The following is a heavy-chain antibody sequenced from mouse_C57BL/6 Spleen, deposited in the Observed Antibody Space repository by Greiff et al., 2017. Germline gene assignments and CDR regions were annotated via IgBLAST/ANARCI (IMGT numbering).Heavy chain of an antibody. V-gene: IGHV3-6*01. D-gene: IGHD4-1*01. CDR3: ARSLTGTDY. Sequence: VQLKESGPGLVKPSQSLSLTCSVTGYSITSGYYWNWIRQFPGNKLEWMGYISYDGSNNYNPSLKNRISITRDTSKNQFFLKLNSVTTEDTATYYCARSLTGTDYWGQGTTLTVSS. J-gene: IGHJ2*01. CDR1: GYSITSGYY. CDR2: ISYDGSN.